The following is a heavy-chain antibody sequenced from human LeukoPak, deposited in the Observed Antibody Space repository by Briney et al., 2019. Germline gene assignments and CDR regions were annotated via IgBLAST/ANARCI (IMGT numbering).Heavy chain of an antibody. J-gene: IGHJ6*03. CDR1: GFTFDDYT. V-gene: IGHV3-43*01. D-gene: IGHD3-9*01. Sequence: GGSLRLSCAASGFTFDDYTMHWIRQAPGKGLEWVSLISWDGGSTYYADSVKSRFTISRDNSKNSLYLQMNSLRTEDTALYYCANDPKTSYDILTGHMDVWGKGTTVTISS. CDR3: ANDPKTSYDILTGHMDV. CDR2: ISWDGGST.